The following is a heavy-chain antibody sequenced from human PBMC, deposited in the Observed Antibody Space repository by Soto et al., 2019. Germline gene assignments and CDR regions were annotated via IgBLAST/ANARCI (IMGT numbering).Heavy chain of an antibody. Sequence: PSETLSLTCTVSDNSISSTPYYWGWIRQPPGKGLEWIANIYYGGTTYYNPSLKSRVTISADTSKNQFSLKLSSVTAADTAMYYCARQTGGNGFDPWGQGTLVTVSS. CDR2: IYYGGTT. CDR3: ARQTGGNGFDP. CDR1: DNSISSTPYY. V-gene: IGHV4-39*01. D-gene: IGHD7-27*01. J-gene: IGHJ5*02.